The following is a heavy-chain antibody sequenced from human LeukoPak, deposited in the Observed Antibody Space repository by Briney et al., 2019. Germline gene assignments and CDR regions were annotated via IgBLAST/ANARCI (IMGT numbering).Heavy chain of an antibody. CDR2: IIPIFGTA. CDR3: ARDHFASNYDFWSGYSNNWFDP. CDR1: GGTFSSYA. V-gene: IGHV1-69*05. J-gene: IGHJ5*02. Sequence: ASVKVSCKASGGTFSSYAISWVRQAPGQGLEWMGGIIPIFGTANYAQKFQGRVTITTDESTSTAYMELSSLRSEDTAVYYCARDHFASNYDFWSGYSNNWFDPWGQGTLVTVSS. D-gene: IGHD3-3*01.